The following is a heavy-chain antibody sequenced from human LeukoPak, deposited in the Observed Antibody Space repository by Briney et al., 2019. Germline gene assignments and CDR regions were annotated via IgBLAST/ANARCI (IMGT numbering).Heavy chain of an antibody. CDR1: GYTFTSYY. D-gene: IGHD6-13*01. J-gene: IGHJ3*02. CDR3: ASGGPPVPIAAAAMGAFDI. V-gene: IGHV1-46*01. CDR2: INPSGSTT. Sequence: GASVKVSCKASGYTFTSYYMNWVRQAPGQGLEWMGIINPSGSTTRYAQKFQGRVTMTRDTSTSTVYMELTSLRSDDTAVYYCASGGPPVPIAAAAMGAFDIWGQGTMVTVSS.